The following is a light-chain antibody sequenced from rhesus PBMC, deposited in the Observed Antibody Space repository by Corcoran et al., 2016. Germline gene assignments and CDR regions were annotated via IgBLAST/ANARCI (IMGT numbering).Light chain of an antibody. J-gene: IGLJ1*01. V-gene: IGLV2S7*01. CDR2: AGS. CDR1: SSDVGAYNY. CDR3: CSYTSTHTFI. Sequence: QAAPTQPPSVSGSPGQSVTISCTGTSSDVGAYNYVSWYQQHPGKAPNVMIYAGSTRPSGVSDRFSGSKSGNTGSLTISGLQAEDEADYYCCSYTSTHTFIFGGGTRLTVL.